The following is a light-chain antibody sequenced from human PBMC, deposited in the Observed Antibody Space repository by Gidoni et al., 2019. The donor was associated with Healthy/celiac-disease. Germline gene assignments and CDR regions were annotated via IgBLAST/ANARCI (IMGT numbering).Light chain of an antibody. J-gene: IGKJ5*01. CDR1: QGISNY. Sequence: DIQMTQSPSSLSASVGDRVTITCRASQGISNYLAWYQQKPGKVLKLLIYAASTLQSWVPSRFSGSVSGTDFTLTISSLQPEDVATYYCQKYNSAPEVTFGQGTRLEI. CDR2: AAS. CDR3: QKYNSAPEVT. V-gene: IGKV1-27*01.